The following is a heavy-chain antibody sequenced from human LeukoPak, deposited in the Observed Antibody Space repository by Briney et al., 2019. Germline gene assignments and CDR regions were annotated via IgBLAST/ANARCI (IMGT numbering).Heavy chain of an antibody. J-gene: IGHJ4*02. CDR1: GFTFSSYS. CDR3: ARENGHIYGYAFLDQ. V-gene: IGHV3-48*04. CDR2: ISSSSSTI. Sequence: PGGSLRLACAASGFTFSSYSMNWVRQAPGKGLEWVSYISSSSSTIYYADSVKGRFTISRDSSKNTLYLQMNSLRAEDTAFYFCARENGHIYGYAFLDQWGQGTLVTVSS. D-gene: IGHD5-18*01.